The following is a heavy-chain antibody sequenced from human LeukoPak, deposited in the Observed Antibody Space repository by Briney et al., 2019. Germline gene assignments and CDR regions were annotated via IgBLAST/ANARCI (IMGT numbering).Heavy chain of an antibody. CDR3: ATRPDGNDVPYFDY. V-gene: IGHV3-66*01. CDR2: IYSGGSS. D-gene: IGHD5-12*01. Sequence: GVSLRLSCAASGLTVGFKCMSWVRQAPGRGLEWVSIIYSGGSSYYADSVKGRFTVSRDTSKNTLYLQMNSLRAEDTAVYYCATRPDGNDVPYFDYWGQGTLVTVSS. CDR1: GLTVGFKC. J-gene: IGHJ4*02.